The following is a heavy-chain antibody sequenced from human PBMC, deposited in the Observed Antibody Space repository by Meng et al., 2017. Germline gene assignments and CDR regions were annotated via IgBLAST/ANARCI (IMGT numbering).Heavy chain of an antibody. Sequence: GESLKISCAASGFTFSSYGMHWVRQAPGKGLEWVAVIWYDGSNKYYADSVKGRFTISRDNSKNTLYLQMNSLRAEDTAVYYCARMGFMVRGVPRHDAFDIWGQGTMVTVSS. CDR1: GFTFSSYG. CDR3: ARMGFMVRGVPRHDAFDI. D-gene: IGHD3-10*01. CDR2: IWYDGSNK. V-gene: IGHV3-33*01. J-gene: IGHJ3*02.